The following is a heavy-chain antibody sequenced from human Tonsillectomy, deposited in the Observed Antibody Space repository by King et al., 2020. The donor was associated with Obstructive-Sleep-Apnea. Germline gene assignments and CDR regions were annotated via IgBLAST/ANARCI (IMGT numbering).Heavy chain of an antibody. J-gene: IGHJ4*02. CDR2: ISYDGSKK. CDR1: GFTFSSHA. Sequence: HVQLVESGGGVVQPGTSLRLSCTASGFTFSSHAMHWVRQAPGKGLEWVAVISYDGSKKFYADSVKGRFTISRDNSKNTVYLQMNNLRGDDTAIYYCARMDLEAFDYWGQGTLVTVSS. V-gene: IGHV3-30*04. CDR3: ARMDLEAFDY. D-gene: IGHD5-12*01.